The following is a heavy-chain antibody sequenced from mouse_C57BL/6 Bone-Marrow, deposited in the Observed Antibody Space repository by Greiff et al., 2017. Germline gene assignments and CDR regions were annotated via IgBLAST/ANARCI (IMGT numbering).Heavy chain of an antibody. Sequence: EVKLVESGPELVKPGDSVKISCKASGYSFTGYFMNWVMQSHGKSLEWIGRINPYNGDTFYNQKFKGKATLTVDKSSSTAHMELRSLTSEDSAVYYCARERPIYYGNRYAMDYWGQGTSVTVSS. CDR1: GYSFTGYF. V-gene: IGHV1-20*01. CDR3: ARERPIYYGNRYAMDY. CDR2: INPYNGDT. J-gene: IGHJ4*01. D-gene: IGHD2-1*01.